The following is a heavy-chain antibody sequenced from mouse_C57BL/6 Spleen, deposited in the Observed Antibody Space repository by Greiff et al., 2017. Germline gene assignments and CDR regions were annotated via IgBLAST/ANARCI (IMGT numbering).Heavy chain of an antibody. V-gene: IGHV3-6*01. D-gene: IGHD1-1*01. Sequence: VQLKESGPGLVKPSQSLSLTCSVTGYSITSGYYWNWIRQFPGNKLEWMGYISYDGSNNYNPSLKNRISITRDTSKNQFFLKLNSVTTEDTATYYCAREDYGSSYSGMDYWGQGTSVTVSS. CDR3: AREDYGSSYSGMDY. CDR1: GYSITSGYY. CDR2: ISYDGSN. J-gene: IGHJ4*01.